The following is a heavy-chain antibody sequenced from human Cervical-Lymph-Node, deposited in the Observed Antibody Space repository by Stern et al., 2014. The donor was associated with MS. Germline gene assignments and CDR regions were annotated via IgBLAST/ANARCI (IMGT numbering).Heavy chain of an antibody. D-gene: IGHD3-3*01. CDR3: ARLTITIFGVVIGLLDV. Sequence: VHLVESGTEVKKPGASVKVSCNTSGYTFINYAISWVRQAPGQGLEWMGWIRPYNGIANYAHKFQGRVTLTTNTSTKTAYMELRGLTSDDTAVYYCARLTITIFGVVIGLLDVWGQGTTVIVSS. J-gene: IGHJ6*02. V-gene: IGHV1-18*01. CDR2: IRPYNGIA. CDR1: GYTFINYA.